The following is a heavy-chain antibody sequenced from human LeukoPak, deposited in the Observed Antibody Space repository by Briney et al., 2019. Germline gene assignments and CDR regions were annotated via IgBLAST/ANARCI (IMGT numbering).Heavy chain of an antibody. J-gene: IGHJ4*02. CDR1: GGSISSYY. CDR3: ARDVVGMGGYGAYVGLPLDY. V-gene: IGHV4-59*12. Sequence: SETLSLTCTVSGGSISSYYWNWIRQPPGKGLEWVGYTYYSGSTNYYPSLKSRVTISVDTSKNQFSLHLNSVTPEDTAVYYCARDVVGMGGYGAYVGLPLDYWAQGTLVTVSS. D-gene: IGHD5-12*01. CDR2: TYYSGST.